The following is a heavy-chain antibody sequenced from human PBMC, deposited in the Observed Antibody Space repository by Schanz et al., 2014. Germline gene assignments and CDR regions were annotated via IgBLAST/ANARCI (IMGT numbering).Heavy chain of an antibody. CDR2: ISASGGST. Sequence: VQLQESGPGLVKPSGTLSLTCAVSGASISSSNWWSWVRQPPGKGLEWVSTISASGGSTYYADSVKGRFTISRDNSENTLYLQMNSLSADDTAVFYCAKGMGYCSGGTCYDYYYYGLDVWGQGNTVIVSS. CDR3: AKGMGYCSGGTCYDYYYYGLDV. V-gene: IGHV3-23*01. CDR1: GASISSSN. J-gene: IGHJ6*02. D-gene: IGHD2-15*01.